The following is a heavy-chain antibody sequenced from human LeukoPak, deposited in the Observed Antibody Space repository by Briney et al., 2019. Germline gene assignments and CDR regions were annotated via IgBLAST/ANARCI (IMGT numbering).Heavy chain of an antibody. CDR1: GGPFSGYY. D-gene: IGHD6-6*01. V-gene: IGHV4-34*01. Sequence: SVTLSLTCAVYGGPFSGYYWSWIRQPPGKGLEWIGEINHSGSTNYNPSLKSRVTISVDTSKNQFSLKLSSVTAADTAVYYCASNGIAARLFDYWGQGTLVTVSS. CDR2: INHSGST. CDR3: ASNGIAARLFDY. J-gene: IGHJ4*02.